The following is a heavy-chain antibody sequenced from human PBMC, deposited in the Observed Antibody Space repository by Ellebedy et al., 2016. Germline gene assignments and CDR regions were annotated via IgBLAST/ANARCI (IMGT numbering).Heavy chain of an antibody. V-gene: IGHV3-23*01. Sequence: GGSLRLXCAVSGFSSSNYAMHWVRQAPGKGLEWVATISGNGDKRDFADSVQGRFTISRDNFRNTLHLQMSNLRGEDTAMYYCRQGHYADYWGQGTLVTVSS. J-gene: IGHJ4*02. CDR1: GFSSSNYA. CDR3: RQGHYADY. CDR2: ISGNGDKR.